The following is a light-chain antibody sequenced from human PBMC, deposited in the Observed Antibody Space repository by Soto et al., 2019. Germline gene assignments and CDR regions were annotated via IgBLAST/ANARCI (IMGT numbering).Light chain of an antibody. J-gene: IGKJ2*01. V-gene: IGKV3-11*01. CDR1: QSVSSY. CDR2: DAS. Sequence: EIVLTQSPATLSLSPGERATLSCRASQSVSSYLAWYQQKPGQAPRLLIYDASNRATGIPARFSGSGSGTDSTLTISSLDPEDFAVYSCQQRSNWPYTFGQGTKLEIK. CDR3: QQRSNWPYT.